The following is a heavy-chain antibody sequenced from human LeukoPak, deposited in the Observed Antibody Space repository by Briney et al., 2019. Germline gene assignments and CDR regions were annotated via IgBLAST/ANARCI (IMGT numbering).Heavy chain of an antibody. D-gene: IGHD4-17*01. V-gene: IGHV4-31*03. J-gene: IGHJ6*03. CDR1: GGSISNGGYY. CDR2: IYYSGGT. CDR3: ARVDGDYGDYYYYMDV. Sequence: SETLSLTCTVSGGSISNGGYYWSWIRQHPGKGLEWIGYIYYSGGTYYNPSLNSRVTISVDTSENQFSLKLSSVTAADTAVYYCARVDGDYGDYYYYMDVWGKGTTVTVSS.